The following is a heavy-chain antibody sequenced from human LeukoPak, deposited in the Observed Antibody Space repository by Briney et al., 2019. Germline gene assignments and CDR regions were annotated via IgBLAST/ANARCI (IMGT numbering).Heavy chain of an antibody. Sequence: TGGSLRLSCAASGFTFSSYGMSWIRQPPGKGLEWIGSIYYSGSTYYNPSLKSRVTISVDTSKNQFSLKLSSVTAADTAVYYCARDRKYSSGWYDYWGQGTLVTVSS. CDR1: GFTFSSYG. J-gene: IGHJ4*02. CDR3: ARDRKYSSGWYDY. D-gene: IGHD6-19*01. CDR2: IYYSGST. V-gene: IGHV4-39*07.